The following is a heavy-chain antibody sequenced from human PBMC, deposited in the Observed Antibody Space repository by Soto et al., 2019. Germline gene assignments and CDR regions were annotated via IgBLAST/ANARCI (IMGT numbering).Heavy chain of an antibody. CDR1: GFTFNNYW. CDR3: TRGGGGSLDY. Sequence: PGGSLRLSCAASGFTFNNYWMHWVRQAPGKGLVWVSHINTDGSTTTYADSVKGRFTISRDNARKTLYLQMTSLRAEDTAVYYCTRGGGGSLDYWGQGTLVTVSS. D-gene: IGHD3-10*01. J-gene: IGHJ4*02. CDR2: INTDGSTT. V-gene: IGHV3-74*01.